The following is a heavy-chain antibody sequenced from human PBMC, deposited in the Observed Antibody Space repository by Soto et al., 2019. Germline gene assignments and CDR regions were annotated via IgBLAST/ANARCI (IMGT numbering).Heavy chain of an antibody. CDR3: ARELEFRDGNISHLDY. CDR1: GGTFRNHV. Sequence: ASVKVSCKASGGTFRNHVFNWVRQAPGQGLEWMGGIIPIIGTPNYAQKFQGRVTITADASTNTVYLEVSSLRSQDTAVYYCARELEFRDGNISHLDYWGQGTLVTVSS. J-gene: IGHJ4*02. CDR2: IIPIIGTP. V-gene: IGHV1-69*13. D-gene: IGHD3-10*01.